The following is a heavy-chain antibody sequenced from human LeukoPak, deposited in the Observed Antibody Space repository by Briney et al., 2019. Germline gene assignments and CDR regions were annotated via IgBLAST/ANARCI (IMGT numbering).Heavy chain of an antibody. Sequence: SETLSLTCTVSGGSISTSSYYWAWIRQPPGKGLEWIGSVYYSGPTYYSPSLKSRVTIAVDTSKNQFSLKLSSVTAADTAVYYCASQGISYSNAFGVWGQGTMVTVSS. CDR2: VYYSGPT. CDR3: ASQGISYSNAFGV. V-gene: IGHV4-39*01. CDR1: GGSISTSSYY. J-gene: IGHJ3*01. D-gene: IGHD2-21*01.